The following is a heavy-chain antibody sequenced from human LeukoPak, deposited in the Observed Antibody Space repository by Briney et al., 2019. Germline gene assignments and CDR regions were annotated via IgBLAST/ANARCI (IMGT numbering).Heavy chain of an antibody. J-gene: IGHJ5*02. CDR1: GYTFTSYD. D-gene: IGHD3-10*01. CDR2: MNPNSGNT. CDR3: ARMHLWFGEFGNWFDP. V-gene: IGHV1-8*01. Sequence: GASVKVSCKASGYTFTSYDINWVRQATGQGLEWMGWMNPNSGNTGYAQKFQGRVTMTRDTSISTAYMELSSLRSEDTAVYYCARMHLWFGEFGNWFDPWGQGTLVTVSS.